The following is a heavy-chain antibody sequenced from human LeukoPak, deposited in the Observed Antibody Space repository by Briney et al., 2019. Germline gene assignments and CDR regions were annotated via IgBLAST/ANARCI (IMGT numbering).Heavy chain of an antibody. CDR3: ASTLPYYDFWSGYPLAFDF. V-gene: IGHV4-59*08. CDR1: GGSISSYY. Sequence: PSETLSLTCTVSGGSISSYYWSWIRQPPGKGLEWIGYIYYSGSTNYNPSLKSRVTISVDTSKNQFSLKLTSVTAADTAVYSCASTLPYYDFWSGYPLAFDFWGRGTLVTVSS. J-gene: IGHJ2*01. D-gene: IGHD3-3*01. CDR2: IYYSGST.